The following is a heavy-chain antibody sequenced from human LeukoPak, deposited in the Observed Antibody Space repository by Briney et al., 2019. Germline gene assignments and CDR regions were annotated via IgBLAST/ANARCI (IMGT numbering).Heavy chain of an antibody. CDR3: AREVESGWDYFDY. D-gene: IGHD6-19*01. V-gene: IGHV1-3*01. J-gene: IGHJ4*02. Sequence: ASVKVSCKASGYTFTSYAMHWVRQAPGQRLEWMGWINAGNGNTKYSQKFQGRVTITRDTSANTAYMELSSLRSEDTAVYYCAREVESGWDYFDYWGQGTLVTVSS. CDR2: INAGNGNT. CDR1: GYTFTSYA.